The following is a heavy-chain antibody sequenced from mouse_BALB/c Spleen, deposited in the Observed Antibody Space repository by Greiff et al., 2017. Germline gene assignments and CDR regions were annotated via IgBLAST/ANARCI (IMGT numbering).Heavy chain of an antibody. CDR1: GFTFSDYG. V-gene: IGHV5-15*02. CDR3: ARDDWDNYAMDY. J-gene: IGHJ4*01. D-gene: IGHD4-1*01. Sequence: EVHLVESGGGLVQPGGSRKLSCAASGFTFSDYGMAWVRQAPGKGPEWVAFISNLAYSIYYADTVTGRFTISRENAKNTLYLEMSSLRSEDTAMYYCARDDWDNYAMDYWGQGTSVTVSS. CDR2: ISNLAYSI.